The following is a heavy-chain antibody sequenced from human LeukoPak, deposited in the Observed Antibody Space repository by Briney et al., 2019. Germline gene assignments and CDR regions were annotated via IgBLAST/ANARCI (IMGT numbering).Heavy chain of an antibody. J-gene: IGHJ3*02. D-gene: IGHD3-3*01. CDR3: ARSPTFFGVPNAAFDI. CDR2: INHSGST. Sequence: PSETLSLTCAVYGGSFSGYYWSWIRQPPGKGLEWIGEINHSGSTNYNPSLKSRVTISVDSSKNHFSLKLSSVTAADTAVYYCARSPTFFGVPNAAFDIWGQGTMVTVSS. CDR1: GGSFSGYY. V-gene: IGHV4-34*01.